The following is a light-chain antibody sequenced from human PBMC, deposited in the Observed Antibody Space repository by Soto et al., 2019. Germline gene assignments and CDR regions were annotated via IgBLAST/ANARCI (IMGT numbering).Light chain of an antibody. Sequence: IVLTQSPGSLSLSPGERATLSCRASQSVNFYLAWYQQKPGQAPRLLISDASSRATDVPDRFSGSGSGTDFSLTISILDPEDFAVYCCQQRGDSPVTFGRGTKVDSK. CDR3: QQRGDSPVT. V-gene: IGKV3D-20*02. J-gene: IGKJ4*02. CDR1: QSVNFY. CDR2: DAS.